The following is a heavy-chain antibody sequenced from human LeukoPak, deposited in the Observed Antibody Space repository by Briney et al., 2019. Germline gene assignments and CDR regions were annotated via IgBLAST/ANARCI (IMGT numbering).Heavy chain of an antibody. Sequence: SETLSLTCAVSGGSISSGGYSWSWIRQPPGKGLEWIGYIYHSGSTYYNPSLKSRVTISVDRSKNQFSLKLSSVTAADTAVYYCAREGPRAGTFDYWGQGTLVTVSS. V-gene: IGHV4-30-2*01. CDR3: AREGPRAGTFDY. CDR2: IYHSGST. D-gene: IGHD3-10*01. J-gene: IGHJ4*02. CDR1: GGSISSGGYS.